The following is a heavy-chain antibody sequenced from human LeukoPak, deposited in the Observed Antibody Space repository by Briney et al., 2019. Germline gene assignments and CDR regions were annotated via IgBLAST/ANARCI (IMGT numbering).Heavy chain of an antibody. Sequence: GASVKVSFKASGYTFTNYGISWVRQAPGQGLEWMGWISAYNGNTNYAQKLQGRVTMTTDTSTSTAYMELRSLRSDDTAVYYCARDPNTYYYDTSGYYCDYWGQGTLVTVSS. D-gene: IGHD3-22*01. V-gene: IGHV1-18*04. CDR3: ARDPNTYYYDTSGYYCDY. J-gene: IGHJ4*02. CDR1: GYTFTNYG. CDR2: ISAYNGNT.